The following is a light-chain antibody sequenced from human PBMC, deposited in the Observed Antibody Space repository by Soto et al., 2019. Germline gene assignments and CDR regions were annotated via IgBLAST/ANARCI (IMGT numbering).Light chain of an antibody. CDR3: RQYNTWGGT. CDR1: QSVASTY. Sequence: EIVLTQSPGTLSLSPGERATLSCWASQSVASTYLGWYQQKPGQAPRLLIYGASTRATGIPARFSGSGSGTEFTLTISSLQFEDFAVYYRRQYNTWGGTFGPGPKVDIK. J-gene: IGKJ1*01. CDR2: GAS. V-gene: IGKV3D-15*01.